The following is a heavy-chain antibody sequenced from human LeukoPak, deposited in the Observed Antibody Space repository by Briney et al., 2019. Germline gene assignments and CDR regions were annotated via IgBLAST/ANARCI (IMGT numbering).Heavy chain of an antibody. Sequence: ASVKVSCKASGYTFTSYDINWLRQATGQGLEWMGWMNPNSGNTGYAQKFQGRVTITRNTSISTAYMELSSLRSEDTAVYYCARARLSSPNWFDPWGQGTLVTVSS. J-gene: IGHJ5*02. D-gene: IGHD2-15*01. CDR1: GYTFTSYD. CDR3: ARARLSSPNWFDP. CDR2: MNPNSGNT. V-gene: IGHV1-8*03.